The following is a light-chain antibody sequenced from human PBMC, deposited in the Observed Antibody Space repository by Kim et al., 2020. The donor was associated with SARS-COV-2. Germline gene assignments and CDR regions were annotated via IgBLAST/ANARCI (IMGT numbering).Light chain of an antibody. J-gene: IGLJ3*02. V-gene: IGLV3-21*04. CDR1: NCGTKT. CDR2: YCS. CDR3: QRWDDDSDHWV. Sequence: PGKRARLPCGGNNCGTKTAHWYQQGPGRAPVVVIFYCSCRSSGIPERISGSNSGDPATLTINRVEAGDEADYYCQRWDDDSDHWVFGGGTQLTVL.